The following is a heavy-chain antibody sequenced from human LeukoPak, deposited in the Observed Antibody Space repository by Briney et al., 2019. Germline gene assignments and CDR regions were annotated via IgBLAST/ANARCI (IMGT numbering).Heavy chain of an antibody. J-gene: IGHJ5*02. CDR3: ARAGFGVVVPAAIGWFDP. D-gene: IGHD2-2*01. CDR1: GYTFTGYY. V-gene: IGHV1-2*02. CDR2: INPNSGGT. Sequence: GASVKVSCKASGYTFTGYYMHWVRQAPGQGLEWMGWINPNSGGTNYAQKFQGRVTMTRDTSISTAYMELSRLRSDGTAVYYCARAGFGVVVPAAIGWFDPWGQGTLVTVSS.